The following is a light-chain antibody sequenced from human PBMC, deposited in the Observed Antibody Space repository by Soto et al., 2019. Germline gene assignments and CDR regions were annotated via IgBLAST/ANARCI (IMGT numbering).Light chain of an antibody. CDR1: NIGSKA. V-gene: IGLV3-12*02. J-gene: IGLJ1*01. Sequence: SEEGTQPHSVSVATSQVARTTRGENNIGSKAVHWYQQKPGQDPVLVIYSDSNRPSGIPERFSGSNPGNTATLTITRIEVGDEADYYCQGWESSSVHHVFGTGPKVPVL. CDR2: SDS. CDR3: QGWESSSVHHV.